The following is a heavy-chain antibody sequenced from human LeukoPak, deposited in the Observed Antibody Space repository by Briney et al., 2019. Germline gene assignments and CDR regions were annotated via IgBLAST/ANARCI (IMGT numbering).Heavy chain of an antibody. CDR1: GFTFSSYS. J-gene: IGHJ4*02. D-gene: IGHD5-18*01. CDR2: ISSSSSTI. CDR3: ARARIQLGFDY. V-gene: IGHV3-48*01. Sequence: GGSLRLSCAASGFTFSSYSMNWVRQAPGKGREWVSYISSSSSTIYYADSVKGRFTISRDNAKNSLYLQMNSLRAEDTAVYYCARARIQLGFDYWGQGTLVTVSS.